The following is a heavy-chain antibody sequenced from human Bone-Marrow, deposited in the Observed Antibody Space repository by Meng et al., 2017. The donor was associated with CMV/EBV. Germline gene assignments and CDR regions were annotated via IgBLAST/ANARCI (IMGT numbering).Heavy chain of an antibody. D-gene: IGHD3-10*01. Sequence: ASVKVSCKASGYTLSGYYMDWVRQAPGQGLEWMGWINPNSGGTNYAQKFQGRVTMTRDTSTSTAYMELRSLRSDDTAVYYCARVTIDLTSGGWFDPWGQGTLVTVSS. CDR1: GYTLSGYY. CDR2: INPNSGGT. J-gene: IGHJ5*02. CDR3: ARVTIDLTSGGWFDP. V-gene: IGHV1-2*02.